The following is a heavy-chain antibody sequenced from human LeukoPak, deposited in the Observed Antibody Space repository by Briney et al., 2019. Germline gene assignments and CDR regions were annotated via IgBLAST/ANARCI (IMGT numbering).Heavy chain of an antibody. CDR1: GFTFDDYA. D-gene: IGHD3-22*01. CDR2: ISWNSGSI. J-gene: IGHJ4*02. Sequence: GGSLRLSCAASGFTFDDYAMHWVRQAPGKGLEWVSGISWNSGSIGYADSVKGRFTISRDNAKSSLYLQMNSLRAEDTALYYCAKAYYYDSSGYVNWGQGTLVTVSS. CDR3: AKAYYYDSSGYVN. V-gene: IGHV3-9*01.